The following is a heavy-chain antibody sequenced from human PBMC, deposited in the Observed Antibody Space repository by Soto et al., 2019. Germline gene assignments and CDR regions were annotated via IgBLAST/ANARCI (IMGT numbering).Heavy chain of an antibody. Sequence: GGSLRLSCAASGFTFSSYAMSWVRQAPGKGLEWVSAISGSGGSTHYADSVKGRFTISRDNSKNTLYLQMNSLRAEDTAVYYCAKNVWGITIFGGMDVWGQGTTVTVSS. V-gene: IGHV3-23*01. CDR3: AKNVWGITIFGGMDV. J-gene: IGHJ6*02. CDR1: GFTFSSYA. CDR2: ISGSGGST. D-gene: IGHD3-9*01.